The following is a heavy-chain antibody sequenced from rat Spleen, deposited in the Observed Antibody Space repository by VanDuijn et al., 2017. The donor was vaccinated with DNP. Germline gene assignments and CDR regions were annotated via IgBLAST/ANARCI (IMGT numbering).Heavy chain of an antibody. CDR3: TTDYYYSSQVFAY. J-gene: IGHJ3*01. V-gene: IGHV5-20*01. CDR1: GFTFSNYD. D-gene: IGHD1-2*01. Sequence: EVQLVESGGGLVQPGRSMKLSCAASGFTFSNYDMAWVRQAPTKGLEWVASISYDGSSTYYRDSVKGRFTISRDNAKSTLYLQMDSLRSEDTATYYCTTDYYYSSQVFAYWGQGTLVTVSS. CDR2: ISYDGSST.